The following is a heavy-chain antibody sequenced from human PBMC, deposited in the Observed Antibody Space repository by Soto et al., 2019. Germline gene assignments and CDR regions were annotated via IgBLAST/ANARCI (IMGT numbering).Heavy chain of an antibody. V-gene: IGHV3-33*01. CDR2: IWYDGSEK. Sequence: QVQLVESGGGEVQPGRSLRLSCAASGFTFRNHGMHWVRLAPGKGLEWVAVIWYDGSEKYYADSVKGRFTISRDNSKNILYLQVNSLRGEDTAVYYCARDLGWPVARFDPWGQGTLVTVSS. D-gene: IGHD7-27*01. J-gene: IGHJ5*02. CDR1: GFTFRNHG. CDR3: ARDLGWPVARFDP.